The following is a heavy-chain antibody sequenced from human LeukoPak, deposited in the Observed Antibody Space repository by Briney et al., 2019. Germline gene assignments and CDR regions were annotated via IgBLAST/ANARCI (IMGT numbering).Heavy chain of an antibody. CDR1: GFTFSSYA. CDR3: AKGPTTIVMIH. J-gene: IGHJ4*02. Sequence: PGGSLRLSCAASGFTFSSYAMSWVRQAPGKGLEWVSTISGRGAGTYFADSVKGRFTISRDNSKNTVYLQMNSLRADDTAVYYCAKGPTTIVMIHWGQGTLVTVSS. V-gene: IGHV3-23*01. D-gene: IGHD5-12*01. CDR2: ISGRGAGT.